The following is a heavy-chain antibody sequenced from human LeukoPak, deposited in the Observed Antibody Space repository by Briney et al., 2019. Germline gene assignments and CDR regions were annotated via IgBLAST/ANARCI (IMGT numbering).Heavy chain of an antibody. CDR2: ISYDGRNK. CDR1: GFTFSRYA. D-gene: IGHD3-10*01. J-gene: IGHJ4*02. Sequence: GGSLRLSCVASGFTFSRYAMHWVRLAPGKGLEWVAVISYDGRNKYYADSVKGRFTISRDNSKNTPYLQMNSLRAEDTALYYCARDGNFYYGPGSYCDYWGQGTLVTVSS. V-gene: IGHV3-30-3*01. CDR3: ARDGNFYYGPGSYCDY.